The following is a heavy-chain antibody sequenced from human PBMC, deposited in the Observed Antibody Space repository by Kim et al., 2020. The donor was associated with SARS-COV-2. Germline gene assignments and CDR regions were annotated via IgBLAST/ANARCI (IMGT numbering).Heavy chain of an antibody. CDR3: AREIHYPSYNWFDP. V-gene: IGHV4-59*01. J-gene: IGHJ5*02. CDR1: GGSISSYY. CDR2: IYYSGNT. Sequence: SETLSLTCTVSGGSISSYYWSWIRQPPGKGLEWIGYIYYSGNTNYNPSLKSRVTISVDTSKNQFSLKLSSVTAADTAVYYCAREIHYPSYNWFDPWGQGT. D-gene: IGHD3-10*01.